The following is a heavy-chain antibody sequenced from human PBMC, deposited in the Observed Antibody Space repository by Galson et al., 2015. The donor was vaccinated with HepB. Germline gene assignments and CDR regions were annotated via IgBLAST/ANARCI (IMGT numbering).Heavy chain of an antibody. D-gene: IGHD2-15*01. CDR3: ARGIYCSGGSCYSVWFDL. CDR2: INPNSGGT. V-gene: IGHV1-2*02. J-gene: IGHJ5*02. CDR1: GYTFTGYY. Sequence: SVKVSCKASGYTFTGYYMHWVRQAPGQGLEWMGWINPNSGGTNYAQKFQGRVTMTRDTSISTAYMELSRLRSDDTAVYYCARGIYCSGGSCYSVWFDLWGQGTLVTVSS.